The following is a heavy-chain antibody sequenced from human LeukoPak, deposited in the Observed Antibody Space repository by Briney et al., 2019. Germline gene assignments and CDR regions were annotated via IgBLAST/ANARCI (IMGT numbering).Heavy chain of an antibody. V-gene: IGHV3-48*02. CDR1: GFTFSDYS. J-gene: IGHJ5*02. Sequence: GGSLRLSCAASGFTFSDYSMNWVRQAPGKGLDWVSYISSSGTTMYYADSVKGRFTISRDNAKNSLYLQMNSLGDEDTAVYYCAVEGYCSGGACYTNWFDPWGQGTLVTVSS. CDR2: ISSSGTTM. CDR3: AVEGYCSGGACYTNWFDP. D-gene: IGHD2-15*01.